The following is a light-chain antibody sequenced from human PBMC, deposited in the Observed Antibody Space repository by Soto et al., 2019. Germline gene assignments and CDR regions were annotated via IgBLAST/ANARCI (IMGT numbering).Light chain of an antibody. V-gene: IGLV1-47*01. Sequence: QCVLTQSPSASGTPGQRVTISCSGSSSNIGSNYVYWYQQLPGSAPKLLIYRDNQRPSGVPDRFSGSKSGTSASLAISGLRSEDEADYYCAAWDDSLNGVVFGGGTKLTVL. CDR1: SSNIGSNY. J-gene: IGLJ2*01. CDR3: AAWDDSLNGVV. CDR2: RDN.